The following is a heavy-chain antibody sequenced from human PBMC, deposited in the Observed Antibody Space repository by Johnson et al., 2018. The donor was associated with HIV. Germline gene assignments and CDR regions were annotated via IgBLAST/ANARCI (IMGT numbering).Heavy chain of an antibody. J-gene: IGHJ3*02. Sequence: QVQLVESGGGLVQPGGSLRLSCAASGFTFSDYYMTWIRQAPGKGLEWVSYISSSGSTIYYADSVTGRFTISRDNAKNSLYLQMNSLRAEDTAVYYCAKVPSSSWTSRPIWGQGTMVTVSS. V-gene: IGHV3-11*01. CDR3: AKVPSSSWTSRPI. D-gene: IGHD6-13*01. CDR2: ISSSGSTI. CDR1: GFTFSDYY.